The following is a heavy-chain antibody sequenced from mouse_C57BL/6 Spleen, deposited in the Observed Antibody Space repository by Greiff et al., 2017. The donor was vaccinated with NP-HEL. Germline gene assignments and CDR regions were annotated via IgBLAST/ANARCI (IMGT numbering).Heavy chain of an antibody. V-gene: IGHV1-39*01. Sequence: VQLQQSGPELVKPGASVKISCKASGYSFTDYNMNWVKQSNGKSLEWIGVINPNYGTTSYNQKFKGKATSTVDQSSSTAYMQLNSLTSEDSAVYYCARGDYGSSHWYFDVWGTGTTVTVSS. D-gene: IGHD1-1*01. CDR2: INPNYGTT. J-gene: IGHJ1*03. CDR1: GYSFTDYN. CDR3: ARGDYGSSHWYFDV.